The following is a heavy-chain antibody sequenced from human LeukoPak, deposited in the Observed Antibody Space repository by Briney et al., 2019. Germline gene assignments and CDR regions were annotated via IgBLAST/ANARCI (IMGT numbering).Heavy chain of an antibody. D-gene: IGHD5-12*01. V-gene: IGHV6-1*01. J-gene: IGHJ6*02. CDR3: AREDSGYDYGLKYYHYYGMDV. Sequence: SQTLSLTCAISGDSVSSNSAAWNWLRQSPSRGLEWLGRTYYRSKWYNDYAVSVKSQITINPDTSKNQFSLQLNSVTPEDTAVYYCAREDSGYDYGLKYYHYYGMDVWGQGTTVTVSS. CDR2: TYYRSKWYN. CDR1: GDSVSSNSAA.